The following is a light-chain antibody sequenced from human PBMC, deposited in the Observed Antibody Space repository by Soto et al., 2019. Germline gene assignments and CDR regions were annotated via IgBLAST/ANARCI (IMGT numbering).Light chain of an antibody. CDR2: AAA. CDR1: QGISGY. V-gene: IGKV1-9*01. CDR3: PQLNGHSVT. Sequence: QLTQSPSSLSASVGDRVTITCRASQGISGYLAWYQQIPGKAPKLLIYAAATLQSGVPSRFRGSESGTDFTLTISSLQPEDFATYYCPQLNGHSVTFGQGTKLEIK. J-gene: IGKJ2*01.